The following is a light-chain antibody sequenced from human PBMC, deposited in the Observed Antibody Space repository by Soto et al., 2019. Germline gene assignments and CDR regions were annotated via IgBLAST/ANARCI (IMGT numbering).Light chain of an antibody. CDR2: GYT. J-gene: IGLJ3*02. CDR1: SSNIGSNYD. Sequence: QSVLTQPPSVSGAPGQTVTISCAGTSSNIGSNYDVHWYQHLPGTAPKLLIFGYTNRPSGVPDRFSGSKSGTSASLAITGVRSEEEAAYYCQSYDSDVSAWVFGGGTQLTVL. CDR3: QSYDSDVSAWV. V-gene: IGLV1-40*01.